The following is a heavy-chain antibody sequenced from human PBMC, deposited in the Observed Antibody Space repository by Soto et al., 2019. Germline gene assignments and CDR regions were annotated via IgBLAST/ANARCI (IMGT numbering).Heavy chain of an antibody. D-gene: IGHD4-17*01. CDR2: IYHSGST. CDR1: GDSISSGGYS. V-gene: IGHV4-30-2*01. Sequence: SETLSLTCAVSGDSISSGGYSWTWIRQPPGKGLEWIGYIYHSGSTNYNASLKSRVTISVDKSKNQFSLKLSSVTAADTAVYYCARSTVTEDYWGQGTLVTVSS. CDR3: ARSTVTEDY. J-gene: IGHJ4*02.